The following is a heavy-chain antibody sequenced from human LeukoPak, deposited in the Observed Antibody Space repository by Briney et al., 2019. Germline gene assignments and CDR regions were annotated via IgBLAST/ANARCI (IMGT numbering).Heavy chain of an antibody. J-gene: IGHJ6*02. CDR3: ARDGPEVPAAANYYYYGMDV. D-gene: IGHD2-2*01. CDR2: ISYDGSNK. Sequence: HPGGSLRLSCAASGFTFSSYAMHWVRQAPGKGLEWVAVISYDGSNKYYADSVKGRFTISRDNSKNTLYLQMNSLRAEDTAVYYCARDGPEVPAAANYYYYGMDVWGQGTTVTVSS. CDR1: GFTFSSYA. V-gene: IGHV3-30-3*01.